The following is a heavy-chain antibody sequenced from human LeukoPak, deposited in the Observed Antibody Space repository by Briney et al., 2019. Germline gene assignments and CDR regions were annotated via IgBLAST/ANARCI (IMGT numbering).Heavy chain of an antibody. Sequence: GGSLRLSCAASGFTFSSYSMNWVRQAPGKGLEWVSYISSSSSTIYYADSVKGRFTISRDNSKNTLYLQMHTLRAEDTAVYYCAKADGSMTGSCFDYWGLGTLVTVSS. CDR1: GFTFSSYS. J-gene: IGHJ4*02. V-gene: IGHV3-48*01. CDR2: ISSSSSTI. D-gene: IGHD1-14*01. CDR3: AKADGSMTGSCFDY.